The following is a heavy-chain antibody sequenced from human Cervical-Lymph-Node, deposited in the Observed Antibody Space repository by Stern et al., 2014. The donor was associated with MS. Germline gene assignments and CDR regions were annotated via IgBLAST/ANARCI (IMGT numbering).Heavy chain of an antibody. CDR2: IIPIFGTA. CDR1: GGTFSSYA. CDR3: ARSPAGEYYFDY. V-gene: IGHV1-69*01. D-gene: IGHD3-16*01. Sequence: QVQLEESGAEVKKPGSSVKVSCKASGGTFSSYAISWVRQAPGQGLEWIGGIIPIFGTANYAQKFQGRVTITADESTSTAYMELSSLRAEDTAVYYCARSPAGEYYFDYWGQGTLVTVSS. J-gene: IGHJ4*02.